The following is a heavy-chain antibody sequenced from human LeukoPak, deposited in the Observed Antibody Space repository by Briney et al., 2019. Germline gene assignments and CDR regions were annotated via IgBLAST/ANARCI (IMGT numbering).Heavy chain of an antibody. CDR2: ISSTSSTL. D-gene: IGHD3-10*01. Sequence: GGSLRLSCAPSGFTLSSYTMNWVRQAPGKGLEWVSYISSTSSTLYYADSVKGRFTISRDNAKNSLYLQMNSLRDEDTAVYYCASSYGSGRGYWGQGTLVTVSS. CDR1: GFTLSSYT. V-gene: IGHV3-48*02. CDR3: ASSYGSGRGY. J-gene: IGHJ4*02.